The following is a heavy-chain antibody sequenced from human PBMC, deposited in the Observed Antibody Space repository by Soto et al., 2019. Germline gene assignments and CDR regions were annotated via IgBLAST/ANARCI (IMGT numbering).Heavy chain of an antibody. J-gene: IGHJ5*02. D-gene: IGHD3-10*01. V-gene: IGHV4-59*06. Sequence: SETLSLTCTVSGGSISSGYYCWIRHHQEKGRDWIGYIYYSGSTYYNPSLKSRVTISVDTSKNQFSLKLSSVTAADTAVYYCAREERGTNYYGSGSSSWFDPWGQGTLVTVSS. CDR1: GGSISSGYY. CDR2: IYYSGST. CDR3: AREERGTNYYGSGSSSWFDP.